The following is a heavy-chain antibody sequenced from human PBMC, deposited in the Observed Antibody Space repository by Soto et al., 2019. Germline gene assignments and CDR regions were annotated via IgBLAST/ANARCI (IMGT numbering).Heavy chain of an antibody. CDR1: GGSISSSSYY. D-gene: IGHD3-16*01. CDR2: IYYSGST. Sequence: PSETLSLTCTVSGGSISSSSYYWGCIGPPPGKGLEWIANIYYSGSTDYTLTLKIRVTIAEDTTKIQFPLKVSSVTAADTSVYYCARREHNPMGACLDYWGQGALVTVSS. CDR3: ARREHNPMGACLDY. J-gene: IGHJ4*02. V-gene: IGHV4-39*01.